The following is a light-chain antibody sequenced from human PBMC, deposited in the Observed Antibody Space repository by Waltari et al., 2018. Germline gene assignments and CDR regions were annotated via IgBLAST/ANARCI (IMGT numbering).Light chain of an antibody. J-gene: IGKJ5*01. Sequence: DIVMSQSQDSLAVSLCERAPTTCQSSPSVLYSSNNKHYLAWYQQKPGQPPKLLIYWASTRESGVPDRFSGSGSGTDFTLTISSLQAEDVAVYYCQQYYSTPITFGQGTRLEIK. CDR2: WAS. CDR3: QQYYSTPIT. CDR1: PSVLYSSNNKHY. V-gene: IGKV4-1*01.